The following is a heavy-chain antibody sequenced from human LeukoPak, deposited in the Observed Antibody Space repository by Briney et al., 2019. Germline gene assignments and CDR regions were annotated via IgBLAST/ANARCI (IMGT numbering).Heavy chain of an antibody. D-gene: IGHD3-22*01. V-gene: IGHV1-18*01. CDR2: ISIYNGNT. Sequence: ASVKVSCKASGYTFTSYGISWVRQAPGQGLEWMGWISIYNGNTHYAQKLPGRVTLTADTSMSTAYMELRSLRSDDTAVYYCARSRHSSGYYPFDYWGQGTLVTVSS. CDR1: GYTFTSYG. CDR3: ARSRHSSGYYPFDY. J-gene: IGHJ4*02.